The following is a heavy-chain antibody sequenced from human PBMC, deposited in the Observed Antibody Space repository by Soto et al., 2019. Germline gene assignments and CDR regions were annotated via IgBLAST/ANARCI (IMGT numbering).Heavy chain of an antibody. V-gene: IGHV3-23*01. CDR2: ISGSGGST. Sequence: GGSLRLSCAASGFTFSSYAMSWVRQAPGKGLEWVSAISGSGGSTYYADSVKGRFTISRDNSKNTLYLQMNSLRAEDTAVYYCAKPGANYDFWSGYGPFDYWGQGTLVTVSS. J-gene: IGHJ4*02. CDR1: GFTFSSYA. CDR3: AKPGANYDFWSGYGPFDY. D-gene: IGHD3-3*01.